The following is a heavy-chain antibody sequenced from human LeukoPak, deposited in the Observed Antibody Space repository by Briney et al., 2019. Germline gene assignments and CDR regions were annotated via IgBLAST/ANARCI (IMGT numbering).Heavy chain of an antibody. D-gene: IGHD6-13*01. CDR1: GYSFTSYW. Sequence: GESLKISCKGSGYSFTSYWIGWVRQMPGKGLEWMGIIYPGDSDTRYSPSFQGQVTISADKSISTAYLQWSSLKASDTAMYYCATAIAAAGKSYFDYWGREPWSPSPQ. V-gene: IGHV5-51*01. CDR2: IYPGDSDT. CDR3: ATAIAAAGKSYFDY. J-gene: IGHJ4*02.